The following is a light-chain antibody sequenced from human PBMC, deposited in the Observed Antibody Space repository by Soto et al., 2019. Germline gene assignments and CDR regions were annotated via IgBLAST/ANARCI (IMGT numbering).Light chain of an antibody. CDR1: ISNIGAGYD. Sequence: QSLGTQPPCVSGAPGQRVTISCTGSISNIGAGYDVHWYQQLPGTAPKVLIYGNSNRPSGVPDRFSGSKSGTSASLAITGLQAEDEADYYCKSYDSSLSGYVFGTGTKVTVL. CDR2: GNS. J-gene: IGLJ1*01. CDR3: KSYDSSLSGYV. V-gene: IGLV1-40*01.